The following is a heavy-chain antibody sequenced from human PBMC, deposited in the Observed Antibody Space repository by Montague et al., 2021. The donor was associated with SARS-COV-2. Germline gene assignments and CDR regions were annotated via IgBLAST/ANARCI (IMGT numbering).Heavy chain of an antibody. Sequence: SLRLSCAASGFTFSTYCMTWVRQAPGKGLEWVANIKGDGSNKHFVDSVEGRFTISRDNAKNSLYLLMTNLRVDDTAVYYCARDTTSFNSGIYYDAFDVWGQGTMVTVSS. J-gene: IGHJ3*01. CDR2: IKGDGSNK. V-gene: IGHV3-7*03. D-gene: IGHD1-26*01. CDR1: GFTFSTYC. CDR3: ARDTTSFNSGIYYDAFDV.